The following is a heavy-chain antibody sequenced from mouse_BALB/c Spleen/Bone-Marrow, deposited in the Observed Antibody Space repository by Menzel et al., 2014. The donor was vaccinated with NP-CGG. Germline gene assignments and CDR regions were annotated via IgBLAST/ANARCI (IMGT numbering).Heavy chain of an antibody. CDR2: INPYNGAT. Sequence: EVQLQQSEPELVKPGASVKISCKASGYSFTGYYMHWVKQSHVKSLEWIGRINPYNGATSYNQNFKDKASLTIDKSSSTAYMEVHSLTSEDSAVYYCAREGGLVPDYFDYWGQGTTLTVSS. CDR3: AREGGLVPDYFDY. D-gene: IGHD6-2*01. J-gene: IGHJ2*01. CDR1: GYSFTGYY. V-gene: IGHV1-31*01.